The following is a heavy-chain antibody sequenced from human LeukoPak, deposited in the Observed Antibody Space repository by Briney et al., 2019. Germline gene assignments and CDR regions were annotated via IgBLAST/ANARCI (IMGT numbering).Heavy chain of an antibody. D-gene: IGHD4-17*01. Sequence: GGSLRLSCAASGFTFSSYAMHWVRQAPGKGLEWVAVISYDGSNKYYADSVKGRFAISRDNSKNTLYLQMNSLRAEDTAVYYCARAHVDYEFFDYWGQGTLVTVSS. CDR2: ISYDGSNK. CDR1: GFTFSSYA. V-gene: IGHV3-30*09. J-gene: IGHJ4*02. CDR3: ARAHVDYEFFDY.